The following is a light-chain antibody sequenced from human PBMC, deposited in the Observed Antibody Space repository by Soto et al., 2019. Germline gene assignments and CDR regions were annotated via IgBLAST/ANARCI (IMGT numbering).Light chain of an antibody. CDR2: DVS. CDR3: QQLDREPPG. CDR1: QVISSA. V-gene: IGKV1-13*02. J-gene: IGKJ4*02. Sequence: AIQLTQSPSSLSASVGDRVTITCRASQVISSAFAWYQQKPGEPPKLLIFDVSTLESGVPSRFSGSGSGTDFTLTINSLQPEDFATYYCQQLDREPPGFGGGTKVEI.